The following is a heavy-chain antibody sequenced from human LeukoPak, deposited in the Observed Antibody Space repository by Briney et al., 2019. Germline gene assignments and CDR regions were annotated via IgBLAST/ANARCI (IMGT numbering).Heavy chain of an antibody. Sequence: GASVKVSCKASGGTFSSYAISWVRQAPGQGLEWMGWISAYNGNTNYTQKLQGRVTMTTDTSTSTAYMELRSLRSDDTAVYYCARDLARIIPAATTFDFWGQGTLVTVSS. V-gene: IGHV1-18*01. J-gene: IGHJ4*02. CDR2: ISAYNGNT. CDR3: ARDLARIIPAATTFDF. D-gene: IGHD2-2*01. CDR1: GGTFSSYA.